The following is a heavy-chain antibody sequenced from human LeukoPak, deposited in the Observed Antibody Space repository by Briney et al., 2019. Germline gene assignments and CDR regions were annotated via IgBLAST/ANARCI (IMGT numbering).Heavy chain of an antibody. CDR3: ARVPSRRFGRSSWYWYFDY. D-gene: IGHD6-13*01. J-gene: IGHJ4*02. CDR1: GGSISSGSYY. V-gene: IGHV3-7*01. CDR2: IKQDGSEK. Sequence: PSETLSLTCTVSGGSISSGSYYWSWVRQAPGKGLEWVANIKQDGSEKYYVDSVKGRFTISRDNAKNSLYLQMNSLRAEDTAVYYCARVPSRRFGRSSWYWYFDYWGQGTLVTVSS.